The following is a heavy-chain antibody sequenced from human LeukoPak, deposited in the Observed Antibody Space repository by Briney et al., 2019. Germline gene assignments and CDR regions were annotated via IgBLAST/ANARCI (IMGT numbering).Heavy chain of an antibody. CDR3: ARVPRD. J-gene: IGHJ4*02. Sequence: PSQTLSLTCTVSGGSISSGSYYWSWIRQPAGKGLEWIGRIYTSGSTNYNPSLKSRVTIPVDTSKNQFSLKLSSVTAADTAVYYCARVPRDWGQGTLVTVSS. CDR2: IYTSGST. CDR1: GGSISSGSYY. V-gene: IGHV4-61*02.